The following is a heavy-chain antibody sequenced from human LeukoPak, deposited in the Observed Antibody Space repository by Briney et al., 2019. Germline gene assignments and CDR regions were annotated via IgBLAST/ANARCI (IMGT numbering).Heavy chain of an antibody. D-gene: IGHD2-21*01. V-gene: IGHV3-48*03. CDR1: GFTFSSCD. Sequence: PGGSLRLSCAASGFTFSSCDMNWVRQAPGKGLEWVSYISGSGGTIYYADSVKGRFTISRDNANNSLYLQMNSLRAEDTAVYYCARGALKCDPCFFDRWGQGTLVTVSS. CDR2: ISGSGGTI. CDR3: ARGALKCDPCFFDR. J-gene: IGHJ4*02.